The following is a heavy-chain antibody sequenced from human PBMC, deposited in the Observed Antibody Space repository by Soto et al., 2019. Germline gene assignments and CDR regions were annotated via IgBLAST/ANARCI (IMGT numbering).Heavy chain of an antibody. CDR2: IKSKTDGGTT. CDR1: GFTFSSYA. D-gene: IGHD1-7*01. V-gene: IGHV3-15*01. J-gene: IGHJ4*02. CDR3: TTEGVYNWNYIRFDY. Sequence: GGSLRLSCAGSGFTFSSYAMHWVRQAPGKGLEWVGRIKSKTDGGTTDYAAPVKGRFTISRDDSKNTLYLQMNSLKTEDTAVYYCTTEGVYNWNYIRFDYWGQGTLVTVSS.